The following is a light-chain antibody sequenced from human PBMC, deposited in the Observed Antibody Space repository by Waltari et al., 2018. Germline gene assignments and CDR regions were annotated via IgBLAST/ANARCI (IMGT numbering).Light chain of an antibody. CDR1: ESIDTY. Sequence: DIRMTKSPSYLSACVGDRVTITCRASESIDTYLNWYQHKPGKAPEPLIFAASTLHGGVPSRFSGSGSGTDFTLTISSLQPEDFAAYYCQQSYTTPFTFGPGTNVDSK. V-gene: IGKV1-39*01. CDR3: QQSYTTPFT. CDR2: AAS. J-gene: IGKJ3*01.